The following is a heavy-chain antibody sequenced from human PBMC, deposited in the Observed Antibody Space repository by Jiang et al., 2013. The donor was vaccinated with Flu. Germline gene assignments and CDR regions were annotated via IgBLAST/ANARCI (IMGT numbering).Heavy chain of an antibody. J-gene: IGHJ4*02. V-gene: IGHV4-31*02. Sequence: SRVTISVDTSKNQFSLKLSSVTAADTAVYYCARDLVGYSSSWYDFGFDYWGQGTLVTVSS. D-gene: IGHD6-13*01. CDR3: ARDLVGYSSSWYDFGFDY.